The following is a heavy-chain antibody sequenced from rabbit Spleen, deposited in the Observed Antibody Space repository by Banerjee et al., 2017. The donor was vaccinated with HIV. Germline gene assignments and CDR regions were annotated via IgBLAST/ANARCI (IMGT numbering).Heavy chain of an antibody. J-gene: IGHJ2*01. D-gene: IGHD1-1*01. CDR1: GFSFSNKYY. CDR3: ARNYVNAFDP. CDR2: IYGGTGEPT. V-gene: IGHV1S45*01. Sequence: QEHLKESGGGLVQPGGSLKLSCTASGFSFSNKYYLSWVRQAPGKGLEWIGCIYGGTGEPTYYANWAKGRFTISKTSSTTVTLQMTSLTAADTATYFCARNYVNAFDPWGPGTLVTVS.